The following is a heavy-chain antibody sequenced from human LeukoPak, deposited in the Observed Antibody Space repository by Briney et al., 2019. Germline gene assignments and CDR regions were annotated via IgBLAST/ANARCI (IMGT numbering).Heavy chain of an antibody. Sequence: SETLSLTCTVSGGSVSSGSYYWSWIRQPPGKGLEWIGYIYYSGSTNYNPSLKSRVTISVDTSKNQFSLKLSSVTAADTAVYYCAKIGPGSIAAAGISYWGQGTLVTVSS. CDR2: IYYSGST. CDR3: AKIGPGSIAAAGISY. CDR1: GGSVSSGSYY. J-gene: IGHJ4*02. D-gene: IGHD6-13*01. V-gene: IGHV4-61*01.